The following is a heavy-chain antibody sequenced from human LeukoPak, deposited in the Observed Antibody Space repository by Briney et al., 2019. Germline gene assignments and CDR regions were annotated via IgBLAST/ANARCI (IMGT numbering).Heavy chain of an antibody. Sequence: KPSETLSLTCTVSSDSTYWGWIRQPAGKGLEWIGRIHTTGSTNYNPSLNSRVTISLDTSNHQLSLKLSSVTAADTAVYYCARGAGTITNDAFDIWGQGTMVTVSS. CDR2: IHTTGST. D-gene: IGHD1-1*01. CDR3: ARGAGTITNDAFDI. V-gene: IGHV4-4*07. J-gene: IGHJ3*02. CDR1: SDSTY.